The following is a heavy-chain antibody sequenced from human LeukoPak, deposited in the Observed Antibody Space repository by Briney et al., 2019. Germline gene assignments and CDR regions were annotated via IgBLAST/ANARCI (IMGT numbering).Heavy chain of an antibody. CDR3: ARLPIYSYGFDY. CDR1: GGTFSSYA. Sequence: SSVKVSCKASGGTFSSYAISWVRQAPGQGLEWMGRIIPIFGTANYVQKFQGGVTITTDESTSTAYMELSSLRSEDTAVYYCARLPIYSYGFDYWGQGTLVTVSS. CDR2: IIPIFGTA. V-gene: IGHV1-69*05. J-gene: IGHJ4*02. D-gene: IGHD5-18*01.